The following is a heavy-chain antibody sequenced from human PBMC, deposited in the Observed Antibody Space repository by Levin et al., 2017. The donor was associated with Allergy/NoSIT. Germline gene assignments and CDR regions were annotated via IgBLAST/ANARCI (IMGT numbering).Heavy chain of an antibody. CDR3: TRRLKNSGCGDY. V-gene: IGHV3-73*01. J-gene: IGHJ4*02. CDR1: GFTFSGSA. D-gene: IGHD6-19*01. CDR2: IRSKANSYAT. Sequence: LSLTCAASGFTFSGSAMHWVRQASGKGLEWVGRIRSKANSYATAYAASVKGRFTISRDDSKNTAYLQMNSLKTEDTAVYYCTRRLKNSGCGDYWGQGTLVTVSS.